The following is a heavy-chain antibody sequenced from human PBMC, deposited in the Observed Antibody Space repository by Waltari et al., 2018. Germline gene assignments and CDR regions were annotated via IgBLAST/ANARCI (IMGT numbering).Heavy chain of an antibody. CDR3: YYDSSGS. J-gene: IGHJ4*02. CDR1: GCPITSSGDH. Sequence: QLQLQESGPGLVKPLETLSLTCTVSGCPITSSGDHWGWLRAPPGKGLEWIGSIYYSGSTYYNPSLKSRVTISVDTYKNQFSLKLSSVTAADTAVYYCYYDSSGSWGQGTLVTVSS. D-gene: IGHD3-22*01. CDR2: IYYSGST. V-gene: IGHV4-39*07.